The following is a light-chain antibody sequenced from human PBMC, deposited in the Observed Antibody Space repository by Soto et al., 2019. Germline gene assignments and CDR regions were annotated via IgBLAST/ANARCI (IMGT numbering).Light chain of an antibody. CDR1: QSISSE. V-gene: IGKV3-15*01. CDR3: QQGHNWPLT. Sequence: EIVMTQSPATLSVSPGESATLSCRASQSISSELAWYQQKPGQPPRLLIYGASTRATGVPARFTGSGYGSDFTPTISGLQSEDFAVYYCQQGHNWPLTFGQGTRLEI. J-gene: IGKJ2*01. CDR2: GAS.